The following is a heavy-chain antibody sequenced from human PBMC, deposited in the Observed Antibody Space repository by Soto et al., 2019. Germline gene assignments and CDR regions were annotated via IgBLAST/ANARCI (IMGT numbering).Heavy chain of an antibody. V-gene: IGHV3-21*01. CDR1: GFTFSSYS. CDR2: ISSSSSYI. J-gene: IGHJ4*02. Sequence: GGSLRLSCAASGFTFSSYSMNWVRQAPGKGLEWVSSISSSSSYIYYADSVKGRFTISRDNARNSLYLQMNSLRADDTAVYYCARVDTAMSLNYCGQGTLVTVSS. CDR3: ARVDTAMSLNY. D-gene: IGHD5-18*01.